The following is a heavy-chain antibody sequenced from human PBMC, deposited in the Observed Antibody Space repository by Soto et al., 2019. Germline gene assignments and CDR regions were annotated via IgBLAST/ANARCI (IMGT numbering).Heavy chain of an antibody. CDR2: IYPGDSDI. J-gene: IGHJ4*02. D-gene: IGHD5-18*01. CDR1: GYIFTTSL. CDR3: ARLTDTAIYYFDF. V-gene: IGHV5-51*01. Sequence: LNISCKGSGYIFTTSLIGWVRQMPGKGLEWMGLIYPGDSDIRYSPSFQGQVTISADKSISTAYLQWSSLKASDTAIYYCARLTDTAIYYFDFWGQGTLVTV.